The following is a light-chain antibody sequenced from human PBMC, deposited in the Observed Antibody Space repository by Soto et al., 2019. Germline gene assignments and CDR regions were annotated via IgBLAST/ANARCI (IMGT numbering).Light chain of an antibody. V-gene: IGKV1-6*01. CDR3: LQDYSFPLT. J-gene: IGKJ2*01. CDR1: QGIRND. CDR2: TTS. Sequence: AIQMTQSPSSLSASVGDRVTITCWASQGIRNDLGWYQQKPGKAPKILMYTTSSLQSGVPSRFSGSGSGTDFTLTISSLQPEDFATYYCLQDYSFPLTFGQGTKLEIK.